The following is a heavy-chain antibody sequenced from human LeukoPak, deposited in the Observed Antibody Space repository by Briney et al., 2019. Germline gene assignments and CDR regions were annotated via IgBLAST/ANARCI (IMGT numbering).Heavy chain of an antibody. CDR1: GFTFNTYG. CDR2: IGTAGDT. D-gene: IGHD6-13*01. V-gene: IGHV3-13*04. Sequence: GRSLRLSCAASGFTFNTYGMHWVRQATGKGLEWVSAIGTAGDTYYPGSVKGRFTISRQNARNSLFLQMNSLRAGDTAVYYCARAVVAAGGGYFDYWGQGTLVTVSS. J-gene: IGHJ4*02. CDR3: ARAVVAAGGGYFDY.